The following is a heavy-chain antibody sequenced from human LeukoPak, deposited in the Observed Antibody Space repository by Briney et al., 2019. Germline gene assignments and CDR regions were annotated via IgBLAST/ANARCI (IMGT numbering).Heavy chain of an antibody. CDR1: GFTFSSDS. CDR3: ARSGDSTGYWNY. D-gene: IGHD3-22*01. V-gene: IGHV3-21*01. J-gene: IGHJ4*02. CDR2: ISSSSSYI. Sequence: TGGSLRLSCAASGFTFSSDSMNGVRQAPGKGLEWVSSISSSSSYIYYADSVKGRFTISRDNAKKSLYLQMNSLRAEDTAMYYCARSGDSTGYWNYWGQGTLVTVSS.